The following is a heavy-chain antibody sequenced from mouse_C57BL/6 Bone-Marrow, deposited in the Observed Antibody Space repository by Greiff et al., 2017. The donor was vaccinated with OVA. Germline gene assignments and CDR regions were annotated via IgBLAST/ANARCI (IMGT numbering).Heavy chain of an antibody. CDR2: INPNNGGT. CDR3: ARNPYDGYLYLDY. J-gene: IGHJ2*01. V-gene: IGHV1-26*01. CDR1: GYTFTDYY. Sequence: EVQLQQSGPELVKPGASVKISCKASGYTFTDYYMNWVKQSHGKSLEWIGDINPNNGGTSYNQKFKGKATLTVDKSSSTAYMELRSLTSEDSAVYYCARNPYDGYLYLDYWGQGTTLTVSS. D-gene: IGHD2-3*01.